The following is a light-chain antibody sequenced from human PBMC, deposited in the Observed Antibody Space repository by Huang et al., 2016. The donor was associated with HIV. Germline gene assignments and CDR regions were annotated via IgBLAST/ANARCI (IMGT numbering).Light chain of an antibody. V-gene: IGKV3-15*01. CDR1: QSVSSN. CDR2: DAS. J-gene: IGKJ4*01. CDR3: QQYDNWPLT. Sequence: EIVMTQSPATLSVSPGERATLSCRASQSVSSNLAWYQQKPGQTPRLLIYDASTRATAIPARGSGSGSGTEFTLTINSLQSEDFAVYYCQQYDNWPLTFGGGTKVEIK.